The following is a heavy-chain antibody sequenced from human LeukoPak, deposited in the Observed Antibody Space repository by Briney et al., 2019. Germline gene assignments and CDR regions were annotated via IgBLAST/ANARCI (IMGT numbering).Heavy chain of an antibody. Sequence: SETLSLTCTVSGGSIGSGDYYWGWIRQPPGQGLEWIGYIYYSGSTYYNPSLKSRVTISVDTSKNQFSLKLSSATAADTAVYYCARDRLPGPRWGQGTLVTVSS. D-gene: IGHD2-21*01. V-gene: IGHV4-30-4*01. CDR2: IYYSGST. J-gene: IGHJ4*02. CDR3: ARDRLPGPR. CDR1: GGSIGSGDYY.